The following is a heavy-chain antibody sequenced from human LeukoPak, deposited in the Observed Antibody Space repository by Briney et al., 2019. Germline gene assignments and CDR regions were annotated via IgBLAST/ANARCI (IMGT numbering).Heavy chain of an antibody. CDR3: VTSTYSSGWYNWFDP. CDR2: IYTSGST. Sequence: SETLSLTCTVSGGSISGGSYYWSWIRQPAGKGLEWIGRIYTSGSTNYNPSLESRVTISVDTSKNQFSLKLSSVTAADTAVYYCVTSTYSSGWYNWFDPWGQGTLVTVSS. J-gene: IGHJ5*02. D-gene: IGHD6-19*01. V-gene: IGHV4-61*02. CDR1: GGSISGGSYY.